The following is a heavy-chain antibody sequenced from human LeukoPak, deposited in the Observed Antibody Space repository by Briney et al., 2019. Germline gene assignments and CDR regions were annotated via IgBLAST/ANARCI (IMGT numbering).Heavy chain of an antibody. CDR2: IYTSGST. J-gene: IGHJ3*02. D-gene: IGHD2-2*01. V-gene: IGHV4-61*02. Sequence: SETLSLTCTVSGGSISSGSYYWSWIRQPAGKGLEWIGCIYTSGSTNYNPSLKSRVTISVDTSKNQFSLKLSSVTAADTAVYYCARQEYQLLDAFDIWGQGTMVTVSS. CDR1: GGSISSGSYY. CDR3: ARQEYQLLDAFDI.